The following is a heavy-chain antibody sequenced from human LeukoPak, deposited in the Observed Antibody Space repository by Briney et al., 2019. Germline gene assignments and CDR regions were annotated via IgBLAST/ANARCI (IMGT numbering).Heavy chain of an antibody. CDR1: GGSISSYY. Sequence: SETLSLTCTVSGGSISSYYWSWIRQPPGKGLEWIGYIYTSGSTNYNPSLKSRVTISVDTSKNQFSLKLSSVTAADTAVYYCARGTWNYGPRLFDYWGQGTLVTVSS. J-gene: IGHJ4*02. V-gene: IGHV4-4*09. CDR3: ARGTWNYGPRLFDY. D-gene: IGHD1-7*01. CDR2: IYTSGST.